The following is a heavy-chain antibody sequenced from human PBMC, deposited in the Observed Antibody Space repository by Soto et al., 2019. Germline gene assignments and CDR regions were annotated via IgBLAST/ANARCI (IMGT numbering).Heavy chain of an antibody. Sequence: ASVKVSCKASGYTFTSYDINWVRQATGQGLEWMGWMNPNSGNTGYAQKFQGRVTMTRNTSISTAYMELSSLRSEDTAVYYCATQGYSSGWYSGNWFDPWGQGTLVTVSS. J-gene: IGHJ5*02. CDR1: GYTFTSYD. CDR2: MNPNSGNT. CDR3: ATQGYSSGWYSGNWFDP. V-gene: IGHV1-8*01. D-gene: IGHD6-19*01.